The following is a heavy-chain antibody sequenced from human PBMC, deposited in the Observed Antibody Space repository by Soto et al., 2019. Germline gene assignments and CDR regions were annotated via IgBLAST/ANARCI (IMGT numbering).Heavy chain of an antibody. Sequence: QVQLQESGPGLVRPSETLSLTCTVSGGAISGYYWSWIRQPPGKGLEWIGYIYYSGNTNYNPSLKSRVTMSIDTSESQFSLKLSSVTAADTAVYYCASGYAYEANDSFDIWGQGTMVTVSS. V-gene: IGHV4-59*01. CDR1: GGAISGYY. CDR3: ASGYAYEANDSFDI. CDR2: IYYSGNT. J-gene: IGHJ3*02. D-gene: IGHD5-12*01.